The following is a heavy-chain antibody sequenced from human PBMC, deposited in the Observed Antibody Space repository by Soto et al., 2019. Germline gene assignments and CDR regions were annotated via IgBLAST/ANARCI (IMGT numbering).Heavy chain of an antibody. CDR3: AHSLSLDMIVVVILDAFDI. CDR2: IYWDDDK. J-gene: IGHJ3*02. V-gene: IGHV2-5*02. CDR1: GFSLSTSGVG. Sequence: QITLKESGPTLVKPTQTLTLTCTFSGFSLSTSGVGVGWIRQPPGKALEWLALIYWDDDKRYSPSLKSRLTITKETSKNQVVLTMTNMDPVDTATYYCAHSLSLDMIVVVILDAFDIWGQGTMVTVSS. D-gene: IGHD3-22*01.